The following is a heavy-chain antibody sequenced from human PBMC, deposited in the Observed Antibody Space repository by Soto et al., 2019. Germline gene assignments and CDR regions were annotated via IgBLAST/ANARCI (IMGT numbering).Heavy chain of an antibody. J-gene: IGHJ4*02. CDR2: IYYSGST. CDR1: GGSISSSSYY. V-gene: IGHV4-39*01. Sequence: SETLSLTCTVSGGSISSSSYYWGWIRQPPGKGLEWIGSIYYSGSTYYNPSLKSRVTISVDTSKNQFSLKLSSVTAADTAVYYCARLIAVAGSWGYYFDYWGQGTLVT. D-gene: IGHD6-19*01. CDR3: ARLIAVAGSWGYYFDY.